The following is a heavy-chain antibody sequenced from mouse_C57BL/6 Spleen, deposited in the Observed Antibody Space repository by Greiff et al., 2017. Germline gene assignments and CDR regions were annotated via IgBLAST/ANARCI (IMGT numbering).Heavy chain of an antibody. Sequence: VQLQQSGPVLVKPGASVKMSCKASGYTFTDYYMNWVKQSHGKSLEWIGVINPYNGGTSYNQKFKGKATLTVDKSSSTAYMELNSLTSEDSAVYYCARRASAQATPFDYWGQGTTLTVSS. CDR1: GYTFTDYY. J-gene: IGHJ2*01. CDR2: INPYNGGT. CDR3: ARRASAQATPFDY. D-gene: IGHD3-2*02. V-gene: IGHV1-19*01.